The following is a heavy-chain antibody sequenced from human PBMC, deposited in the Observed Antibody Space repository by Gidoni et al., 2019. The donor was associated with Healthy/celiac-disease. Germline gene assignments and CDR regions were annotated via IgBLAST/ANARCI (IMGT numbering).Heavy chain of an antibody. J-gene: IGHJ6*02. V-gene: IGHV3-7*04. D-gene: IGHD3-9*01. CDR2: IKQDGSEK. Sequence: EVQLVESGGGLVQPGGSLRLSCAASGFTFSSYWMSWVRQAPGKGLEWVANIKQDGSEKYYVDSVKGRFTISRDNAKNSLYLQMNSLRAEDTAVYYCARDDILTGHYYYYGMDVWGQGTTVTVSS. CDR3: ARDDILTGHYYYYGMDV. CDR1: GFTFSSYW.